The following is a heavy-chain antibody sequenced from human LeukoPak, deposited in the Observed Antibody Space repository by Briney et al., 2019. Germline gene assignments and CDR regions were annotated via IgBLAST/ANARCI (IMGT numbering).Heavy chain of an antibody. CDR3: ARGGADAFDI. J-gene: IGHJ3*02. V-gene: IGHV3-23*01. CDR2: ISGSGGST. CDR1: GFTFSSYG. Sequence: PGGSLRLSCAASGFTFSSYGMSWVRQAPGKGLEWVSAISGSGGSTYYADSVKGRFTISRDNSKNTLYLQMNSLRAEDTAVYYCARGGADAFDIWGQGTMVTVSS. D-gene: IGHD3-16*01.